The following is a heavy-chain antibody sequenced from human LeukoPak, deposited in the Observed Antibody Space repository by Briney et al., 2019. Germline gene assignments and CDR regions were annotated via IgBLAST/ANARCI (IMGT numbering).Heavy chain of an antibody. V-gene: IGHV3-23*01. Sequence: GGSLRLSCAASGFTFSGYAMSWVRQAPGKGLEWVSAISGSGGSTYYADSVKGRFTISRDNSKNTLYLQMNSLRAEDTALYYCAKDQGSSSGWYPWGQGTLVTVSS. D-gene: IGHD6-19*01. CDR3: AKDQGSSSGWYP. CDR1: GFTFSGYA. J-gene: IGHJ5*02. CDR2: ISGSGGST.